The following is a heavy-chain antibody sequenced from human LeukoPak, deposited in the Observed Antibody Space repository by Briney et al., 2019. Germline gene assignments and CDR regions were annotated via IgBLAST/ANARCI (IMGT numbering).Heavy chain of an antibody. V-gene: IGHV3-74*01. Sequence: PGGSLRLSCAASGFTFSSYWMHWVRQAPGKGVVWVSRINSDGSGTSYANSVNSRFTISRDNAKNPLYLQMNSLRAEDTAVYYCAREAVTTIYYFDYWGQGTLVTVSS. CDR3: AREAVTTIYYFDY. D-gene: IGHD4-17*01. CDR1: GFTFSSYW. CDR2: INSDGSGT. J-gene: IGHJ4*02.